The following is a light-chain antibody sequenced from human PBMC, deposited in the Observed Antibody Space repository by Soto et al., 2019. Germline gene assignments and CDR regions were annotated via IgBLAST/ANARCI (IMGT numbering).Light chain of an antibody. V-gene: IGLV2-14*01. CDR2: EVS. Sequence: QSDLTQPASVSGSPGQSITISCTGTSSDIGDYNYVSWYQQHPGKAPKLVIYEVSNRPSGVSDRFSGSKSGNTASLIISGLQAEDEADYYCSSYRSSSSPYVFGTGTKVTVL. CDR1: SSDIGDYNY. CDR3: SSYRSSSSPYV. J-gene: IGLJ1*01.